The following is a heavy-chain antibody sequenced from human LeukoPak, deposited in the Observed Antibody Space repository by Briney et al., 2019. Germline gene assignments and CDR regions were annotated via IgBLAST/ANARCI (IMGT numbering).Heavy chain of an antibody. CDR1: GFTFSTYW. J-gene: IGHJ3*02. Sequence: GGSLRLSCAASGFTFSTYWMHWVRQAPGKGLVWVSHINSDGSSTSYADSVKGRFTISRDNAKNTLYLQMNSLRAEDTAVYYCARVYCSDTSCYSPGDIWGQGTMVTVSS. CDR3: ARVYCSDTSCYSPGDI. D-gene: IGHD2-2*01. V-gene: IGHV3-74*01. CDR2: INSDGSST.